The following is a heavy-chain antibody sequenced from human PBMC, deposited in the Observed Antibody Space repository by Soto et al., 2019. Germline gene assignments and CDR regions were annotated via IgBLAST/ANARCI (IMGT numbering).Heavy chain of an antibody. CDR1: GFTFSHFG. CDR3: AKGSEVARQELDY. Sequence: ESVGGVVQPGRSLRLSCAASGFTFSHFGMHWVRQAPGKGLEWVAVISSDGSDKYYSDSVKGRFTISRDNSKNTLFLQMNSLRVEDTAVYYCAKGSEVARQELDYWGQGTLVTVSS. J-gene: IGHJ4*02. V-gene: IGHV3-30*18. CDR2: ISSDGSDK. D-gene: IGHD2-15*01.